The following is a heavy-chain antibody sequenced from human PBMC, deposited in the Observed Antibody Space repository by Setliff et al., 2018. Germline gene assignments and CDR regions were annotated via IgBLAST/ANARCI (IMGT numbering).Heavy chain of an antibody. CDR1: GGTFSSYG. Sequence: SVKVSCKASGGTFSSYGISWVRQAPGQGLEWMGGTIHIFGSTNYAQKFKERVTIITDESTSKAYMELSSLRTEDTAVYYCAREGVDTRSSTDYRYYMDVWGKGTTVTVSS. D-gene: IGHD5-18*01. V-gene: IGHV1-69*05. CDR3: AREGVDTRSSTDYRYYMDV. J-gene: IGHJ6*03. CDR2: TIHIFGST.